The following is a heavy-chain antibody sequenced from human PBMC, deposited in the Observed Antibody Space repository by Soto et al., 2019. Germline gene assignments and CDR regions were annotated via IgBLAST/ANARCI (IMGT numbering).Heavy chain of an antibody. CDR3: ARYGPTRIAAAGSCYYHRMDV. CDR2: IYHSGST. CDR1: GGSISSSNW. J-gene: IGHJ6*02. D-gene: IGHD6-13*01. V-gene: IGHV4-4*02. Sequence: QVQLQESGPGLVKPSGTLSLTCAVSGGSISSSNWWSWVRQPPGKGLEWIGEIYHSGSTNYNPSRKGRVTISVDKSKNQLSRMLSSETAADTAVYYCARYGPTRIAAAGSCYYHRMDVWGRGTTVTVSS.